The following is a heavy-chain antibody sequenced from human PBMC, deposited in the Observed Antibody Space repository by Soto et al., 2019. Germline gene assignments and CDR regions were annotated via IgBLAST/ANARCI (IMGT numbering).Heavy chain of an antibody. V-gene: IGHV4-39*01. CDR3: ARQPDSSGYYYVSYFDY. J-gene: IGHJ4*02. D-gene: IGHD3-22*01. CDR2: ISYSGGT. CDR1: GGSISSSNYY. Sequence: PSETLSLTSTVSGGSISSSNYYWGWIRQPPGKGLEWIGSISYSGGTYYNPSLKSRVTISVDTSKNQFSLKLSSVTAADTAVYYCARQPDSSGYYYVSYFDYWGQGTLVTRLL.